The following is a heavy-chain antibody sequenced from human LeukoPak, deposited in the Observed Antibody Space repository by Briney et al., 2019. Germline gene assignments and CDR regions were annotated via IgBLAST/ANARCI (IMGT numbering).Heavy chain of an antibody. J-gene: IGHJ6*04. CDR2: VNPDGSST. CDR1: EFTLSSYW. V-gene: IGHV3-74*01. D-gene: IGHD3-10*01. Sequence: GGSLRLSCADSEFTLSSYWIHWVRHAPGKGLEWVSRVNPDGSSTNYADSVKGRFTISRDNAKNTLYLQMDSLRAEDTAVYYCARDLHGSRDVWGKGTTVTVSS. CDR3: ARDLHGSRDV.